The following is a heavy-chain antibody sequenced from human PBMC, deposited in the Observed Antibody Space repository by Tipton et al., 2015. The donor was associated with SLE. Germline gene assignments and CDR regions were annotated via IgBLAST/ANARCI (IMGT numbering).Heavy chain of an antibody. D-gene: IGHD1-26*01. V-gene: IGHV4-34*01. CDR3: ARGRLGDSQHHFDY. CDR2: IDDSGST. J-gene: IGHJ4*02. Sequence: QVQLVQSGAEVKKPGESLKISCKGSGYSFTSYWIAWVRQPPGKGLEWIGEIDDSGSTNYNPSLKSRVTISVDTSKNQFSLKVSSVTAADTAVYYCARGRLGDSQHHFDYWGQGTLVTVSS. CDR1: GYSFTSYW.